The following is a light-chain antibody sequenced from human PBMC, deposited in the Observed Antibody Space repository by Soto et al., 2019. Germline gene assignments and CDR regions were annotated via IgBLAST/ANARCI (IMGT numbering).Light chain of an antibody. CDR2: DVS. Sequence: AIQLTQSPSSLSASVGDRVTITCRASQDIRGALAWYQQKPGKAPKFLIFDVSTLQSGVPSRFSGSGSGTDFTRTISSLQPEDCGTYYCQQFNTYPITFGQGTLLEIK. CDR3: QQFNTYPIT. J-gene: IGKJ5*01. CDR1: QDIRGA. V-gene: IGKV1-13*02.